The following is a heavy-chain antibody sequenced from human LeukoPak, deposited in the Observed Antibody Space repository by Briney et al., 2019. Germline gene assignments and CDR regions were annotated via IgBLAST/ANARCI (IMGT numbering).Heavy chain of an antibody. Sequence: SETLSLTCTVSGYSISSGYYWGWIRQPPGKGLEWSGRIYHSGSTYYNPSLKSRVTISVDKSKNPFSLQLNCLRAADTAVYYCGRVGEEMANFDYWGQGTLVTISS. CDR2: IYHSGST. J-gene: IGHJ4*02. D-gene: IGHD5-24*01. CDR3: GRVGEEMANFDY. CDR1: GYSISSGYY. V-gene: IGHV4-38-2*02.